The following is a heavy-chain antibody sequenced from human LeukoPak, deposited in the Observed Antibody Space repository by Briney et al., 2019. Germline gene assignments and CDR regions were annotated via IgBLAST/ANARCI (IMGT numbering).Heavy chain of an antibody. CDR1: GFTFGSYG. D-gene: IGHD2-15*01. CDR3: TTESYCSGGSCYSGWVDY. J-gene: IGHJ4*02. CDR2: IKSKTDGGTT. V-gene: IGHV3-15*01. Sequence: GRSLRLSCAASGFTFGSYGMHWVRQGPGKGLEWVGRIKSKTDGGTTDYAAPVKGRFTISRDDSKNTLYLQMNSLKTEDTAVYYCTTESYCSGGSCYSGWVDYWGQGTLVTVSS.